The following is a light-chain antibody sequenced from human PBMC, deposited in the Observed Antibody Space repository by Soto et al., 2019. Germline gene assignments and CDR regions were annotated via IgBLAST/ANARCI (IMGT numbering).Light chain of an antibody. V-gene: IGKV3-11*01. CDR1: QSVSSY. CDR3: QQRST. Sequence: EIVLTQSPATLSLSPGERATLSCRASQSVSSYLAWYQQKPGQAPRLLIYDASNRATGIPARFSGSGSGTDFTLTISSLEPADFAVYYCQQRSTFGQGTKV. CDR2: DAS. J-gene: IGKJ1*01.